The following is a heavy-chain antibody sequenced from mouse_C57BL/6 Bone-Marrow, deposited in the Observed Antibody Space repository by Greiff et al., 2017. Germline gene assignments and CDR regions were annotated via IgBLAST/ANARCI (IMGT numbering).Heavy chain of an antibody. CDR1: GFTFSSYG. Sequence: EVKLMESGGDLVKPGGSLNLSCAASGFTFSSYGMSWVRQTPDKRLEWVATISSGGSYTYYPDSVKGRFTISRDNAKNTLYLQMSSLKSEDTAMYYCARQLRLRGDYWGQGTSVTASS. J-gene: IGHJ4*01. CDR3: ARQLRLRGDY. CDR2: ISSGGSYT. V-gene: IGHV5-6*01. D-gene: IGHD3-2*02.